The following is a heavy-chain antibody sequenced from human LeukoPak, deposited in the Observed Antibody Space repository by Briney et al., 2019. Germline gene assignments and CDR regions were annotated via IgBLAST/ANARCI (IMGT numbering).Heavy chain of an antibody. D-gene: IGHD7-27*01. CDR1: GYTFTGYY. CDR2: INPNSGGT. Sequence: ASVKVSCKASGYTFTGYYMHWVRQAPGQGFEWMGRINPNSGGTNYAQKFQGGVTMTRDTSISTAYMELSRLRSDDTAVYYCARPPRTGAYYYMDVWGKGTTVTVSS. V-gene: IGHV1-2*06. J-gene: IGHJ6*03. CDR3: ARPPRTGAYYYMDV.